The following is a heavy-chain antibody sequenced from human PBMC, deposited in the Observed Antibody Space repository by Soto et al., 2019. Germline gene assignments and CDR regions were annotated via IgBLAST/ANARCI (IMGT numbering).Heavy chain of an antibody. CDR3: ARQPVADY. V-gene: IGHV4-34*01. Sequence: SETLPLTCVVYGKSFSGYSWNWIRQSPGKGLEWIGDIDDSGTARYSPSLKTRVTISIDTSKREISLSLTSVTAADTAVYYCARQPVADYWGQGTLVTVSS. D-gene: IGHD6-19*01. CDR1: GKSFSGYS. CDR2: IDDSGTA. J-gene: IGHJ4*02.